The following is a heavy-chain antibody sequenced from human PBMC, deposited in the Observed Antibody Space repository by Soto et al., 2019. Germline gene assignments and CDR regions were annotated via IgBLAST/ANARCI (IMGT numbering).Heavy chain of an antibody. Sequence: QVQLLQSGAEVKKPGSSVKVSCRASGGAFNSFAISWVRQAPGQGLEWMGGIIPVFGTPIYPQKFQDRVTLTADASTTTAYMELSGLTSDDTAIYYCASAPVAATPKWFDPWGQGTLVTVSS. V-gene: IGHV1-69*01. CDR1: GGAFNSFA. D-gene: IGHD2-15*01. CDR3: ASAPVAATPKWFDP. CDR2: IIPVFGTP. J-gene: IGHJ5*02.